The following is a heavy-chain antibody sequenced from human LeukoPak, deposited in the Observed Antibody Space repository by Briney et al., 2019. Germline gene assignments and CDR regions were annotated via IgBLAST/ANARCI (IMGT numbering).Heavy chain of an antibody. CDR1: GFTFSSYA. V-gene: IGHV3-23*01. CDR2: ISGSGGGT. CDR3: AKDKLDGSYYFDY. J-gene: IGHJ4*02. Sequence: GGSLRLSCAASGFTFSSYAMSWVRQAPGKGLEWVSAISGSGGGTYYADSVKGRFTISRDNAKNTLYLQMNSLRAEDTAVYYCAKDKLDGSYYFDYWGQGTLVTVSS. D-gene: IGHD1-26*01.